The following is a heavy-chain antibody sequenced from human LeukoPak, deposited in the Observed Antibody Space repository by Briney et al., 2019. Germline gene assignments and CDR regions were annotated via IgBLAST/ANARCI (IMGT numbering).Heavy chain of an antibody. CDR1: GFTFSSYW. J-gene: IGHJ4*02. CDR3: ARVPRPRSGYYYELDY. Sequence: PGGSLRLSCAASGFTFSSYWMHWVRHAPGKGLVWVSRINSDGSSTSYADSVKGRFTISRDNAKNTLYLQMNSLRAEDTAVYYCARVPRPRSGYYYELDYWGQGTLVTVSS. V-gene: IGHV3-74*01. CDR2: INSDGSST. D-gene: IGHD3-22*01.